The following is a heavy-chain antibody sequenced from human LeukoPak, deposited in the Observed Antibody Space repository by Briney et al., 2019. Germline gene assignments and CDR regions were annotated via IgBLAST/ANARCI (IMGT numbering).Heavy chain of an antibody. Sequence: GGSLRLSXAASGFTFRSYAMNWVRQSPGKGLEWLSAISGSGSNTYYSDSVKGRFTISRDNSKNTLYLQMNSLRAEDTAVYYCAKDSIGYYKPFDYWGQGSLVTVSS. V-gene: IGHV3-23*01. CDR2: ISGSGSNT. D-gene: IGHD3-22*01. J-gene: IGHJ4*02. CDR1: GFTFRSYA. CDR3: AKDSIGYYKPFDY.